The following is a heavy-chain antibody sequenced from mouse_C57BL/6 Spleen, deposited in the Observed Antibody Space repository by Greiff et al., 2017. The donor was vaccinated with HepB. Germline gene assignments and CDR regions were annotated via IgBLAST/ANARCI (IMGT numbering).Heavy chain of an antibody. CDR2: IRNKANGYTT. CDR3: ARDRSYYGSSGAMDY. CDR1: GFTFTDYY. D-gene: IGHD1-1*01. V-gene: IGHV7-3*01. J-gene: IGHJ4*01. Sequence: EVQVVESGGGLVQPGGSLSLSCAASGFTFTDYYMSWVRQPPGKALEWLGFIRNKANGYTTEYSASVKGRFTISRDNSQSILYLQMNALRAEDSATYYCARDRSYYGSSGAMDYWGQGTSVTVSS.